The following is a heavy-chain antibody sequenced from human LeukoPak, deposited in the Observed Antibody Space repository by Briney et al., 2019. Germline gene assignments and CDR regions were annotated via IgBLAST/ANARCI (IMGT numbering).Heavy chain of an antibody. Sequence: ASVQVSCQASGYTFTGYYMHWVRQAPGQGLEWMGWINPNSGGTNYAQKFQGWVTMTRDTSINTAYMELSRLRSDDTAVYYCAREAGYCSSTSCYPYYCMDVWGKGTTVTVSS. J-gene: IGHJ6*04. CDR3: AREAGYCSSTSCYPYYCMDV. CDR2: INPNSGGT. D-gene: IGHD2-2*01. CDR1: GYTFTGYY. V-gene: IGHV1-2*04.